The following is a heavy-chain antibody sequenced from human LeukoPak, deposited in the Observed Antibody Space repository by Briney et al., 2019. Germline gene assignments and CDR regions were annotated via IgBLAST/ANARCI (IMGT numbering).Heavy chain of an antibody. J-gene: IGHJ4*02. CDR2: IYYSGST. D-gene: IGHD2-15*01. CDR3: ARQPLYYYFDY. V-gene: IGHV4-59*01. CDR1: GGSISSYY. Sequence: PSETLSLTCTVSGGSISSYYWSWIRQPPGKGLERIGYIYYSGSTNYNPSLKSRVTISVDTSKNQFSLKLSSVTAADTAVYYCARQPLYYYFDYWGQETLVTVSS.